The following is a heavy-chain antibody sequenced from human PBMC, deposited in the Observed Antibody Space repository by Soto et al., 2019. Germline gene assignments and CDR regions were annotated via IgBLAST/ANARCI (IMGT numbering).Heavy chain of an antibody. CDR2: ISGSGGST. Sequence: GGSLRLSCAASGFTFSSYAMSWVRQAPGKGLEWVSAISGSGGSTYYADSVKGRFTISRDNSKNTLYLQMNSLRAEDTAVYYCAKDPGYYGSGSYYKYGWFDPWGQGTLVTVSS. CDR1: GFTFSSYA. D-gene: IGHD3-10*01. V-gene: IGHV3-23*01. CDR3: AKDPGYYGSGSYYKYGWFDP. J-gene: IGHJ5*02.